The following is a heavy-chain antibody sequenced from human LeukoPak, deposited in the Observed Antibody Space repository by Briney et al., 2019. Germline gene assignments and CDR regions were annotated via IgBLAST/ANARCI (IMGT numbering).Heavy chain of an antibody. CDR2: ISVSGGST. D-gene: IGHD3-10*01. V-gene: IGHV3-23*01. CDR1: GFTFSSYA. J-gene: IGHJ6*02. CDR3: AKGVARGSGLYYYYGMDV. Sequence: GGSLRLSCAASGFTFSSYAMSWVRQAPAKGLEWVSAISVSGGSTYYADAVKGRFTISRDNSKNTLYLQMNSLRAEDTAVYYCAKGVARGSGLYYYYGMDVWGQGTTVTVSS.